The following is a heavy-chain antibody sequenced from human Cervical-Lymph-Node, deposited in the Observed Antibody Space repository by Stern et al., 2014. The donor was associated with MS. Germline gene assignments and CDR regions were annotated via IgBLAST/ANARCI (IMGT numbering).Heavy chain of an antibody. CDR1: GFTFSDYY. Sequence: VQLVESGGGLVKPGGSLRLSCAASGFTFSDYYMTWFRQASGKGLEWVSYISSRGSVMYYADSVKGRFTISRDNAKNSLYLQMNSLGVEDTALYYCARAPIASGAGVWGQGTTVTVSS. CDR3: ARAPIASGAGV. J-gene: IGHJ6*02. D-gene: IGHD6-13*01. CDR2: ISSRGSVM. V-gene: IGHV3-11*01.